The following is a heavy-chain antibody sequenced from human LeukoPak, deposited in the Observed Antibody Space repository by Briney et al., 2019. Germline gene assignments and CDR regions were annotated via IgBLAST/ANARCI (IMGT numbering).Heavy chain of an antibody. CDR1: GGSVSSSSYY. V-gene: IGHV4-39*07. J-gene: IGHJ5*02. CDR2: IYYSGST. D-gene: IGHD3-3*01. CDR3: ARGGRSDVYYDFWSGYINWFDP. Sequence: PSETLSLTCSVSGGSVSSSSYYWGWIRPPPGKGLEWIGNIYYSGSTNYNPSLKSRVTISVDTSKNQFSLKLSSVTAADTAVYYCARGGRSDVYYDFWSGYINWFDPWGQGTLVTVSS.